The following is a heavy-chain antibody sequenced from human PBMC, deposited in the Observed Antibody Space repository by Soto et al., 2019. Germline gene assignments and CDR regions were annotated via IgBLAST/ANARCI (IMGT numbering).Heavy chain of an antibody. Sequence: ASVKVSCKVSGYTLTELSMHWVRQAPGKGLEWMGGFDPEDGETIYAQKLQGRVTMTEDTSTDTAYMELSSLRSEDTAVYYCATPGYYDSSGYSLDFRLSYWGQGTLVTVSS. CDR1: GYTLTELS. CDR2: FDPEDGET. V-gene: IGHV1-24*01. D-gene: IGHD3-22*01. CDR3: ATPGYYDSSGYSLDFRLSY. J-gene: IGHJ4*02.